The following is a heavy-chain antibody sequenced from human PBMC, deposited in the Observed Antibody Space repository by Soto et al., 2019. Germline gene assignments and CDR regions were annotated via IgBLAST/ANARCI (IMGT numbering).Heavy chain of an antibody. CDR3: VQTTGWPGFDF. CDR2: IYGGGTT. CDR1: GFAVSSKY. J-gene: IGHJ4*02. V-gene: IGHV3-53*01. Sequence: ESGGGLIQPGGSLRLSCAASGFAVSSKYMTWVRQAPGKGLEWVSVIYGGGTTYYADSVKGRFIISRDTSKNTLYLQMNSLRAEDTAVYYCVQTTGWPGFDFWGQGTLVTVSS. D-gene: IGHD6-19*01.